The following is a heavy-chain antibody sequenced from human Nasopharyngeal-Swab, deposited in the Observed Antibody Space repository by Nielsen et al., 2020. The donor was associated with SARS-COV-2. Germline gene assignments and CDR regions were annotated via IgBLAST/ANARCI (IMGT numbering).Heavy chain of an antibody. CDR3: ARSTNDVIDDY. J-gene: IGHJ4*02. D-gene: IGHD2-8*01. CDR2: IDPTGSYI. Sequence: GGSLRLSCEASGSTFTYYWINWVRQVPGKCLEWMGRIDPTGSYINYSPSFRGHVTISTDKSISTAYLQWSSLRASDTAMYFCARSTNDVIDDYWGQGTQVTVSS. CDR1: GSTFTYYW. V-gene: IGHV5-10-1*01.